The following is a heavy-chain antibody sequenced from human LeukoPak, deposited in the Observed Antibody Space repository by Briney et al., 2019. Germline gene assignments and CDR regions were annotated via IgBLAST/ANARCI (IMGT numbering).Heavy chain of an antibody. CDR2: IDYSGST. Sequence: SETLSLTCTVSGGSISSSSYYWGWIRHPPGKGLEWIGSIDYSGSTYYNPSLKSRVTISVDTSKNQFSLKLSSVTAADTAVYYCARDQPLYCSSTSCSYYYMDVWGKGTTVTVSS. CDR1: GGSISSSSYY. J-gene: IGHJ6*03. V-gene: IGHV4-39*07. D-gene: IGHD2-2*01. CDR3: ARDQPLYCSSTSCSYYYMDV.